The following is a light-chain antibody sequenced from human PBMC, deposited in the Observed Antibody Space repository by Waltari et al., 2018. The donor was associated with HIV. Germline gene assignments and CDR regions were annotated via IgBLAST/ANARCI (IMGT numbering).Light chain of an antibody. CDR3: QRYGRSRT. J-gene: IGKJ1*01. CDR2: SAS. V-gene: IGKV3-20*01. CDR1: QSVSSTS. Sequence: IVLTQSPGTLSLSPGEKATLSCRASQSVSSTSLAWYQQKPGQSPRLLIYSASTRANGIPDRFSGSGSGTDFSLTISRLEPEDFAVYYCQRYGRSRTFGQG.